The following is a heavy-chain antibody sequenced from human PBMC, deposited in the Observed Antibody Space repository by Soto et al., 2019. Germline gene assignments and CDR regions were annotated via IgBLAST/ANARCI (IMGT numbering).Heavy chain of an antibody. Sequence: QVQLVQSGAEVKKPGASVKVSCKASGYTFTSYGITWVRQAPGQGLEWLGWINGYNGNTNYAQKLQGTVTMTPATPTSTAYMEIRIVRSDNTAVYYGARMGDVPYNYPGMDVGGQGTTVTVSS. J-gene: IGHJ6*02. V-gene: IGHV1-18*01. CDR3: ARMGDVPYNYPGMDV. CDR2: INGYNGNT. D-gene: IGHD1-20*01. CDR1: GYTFTSYG.